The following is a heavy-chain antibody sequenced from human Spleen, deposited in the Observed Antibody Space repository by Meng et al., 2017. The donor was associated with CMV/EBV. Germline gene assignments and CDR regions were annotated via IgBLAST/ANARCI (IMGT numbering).Heavy chain of an antibody. J-gene: IGHJ6*02. D-gene: IGHD2-2*02. CDR3: ARDLGTASYQFLYAHNYYGMDV. Sequence: GESLKISCAASGFTFSSYWMSWVRQAPGKGLEWVANIKQDGSEKFYVDPVKGRFTISRDNAKNSLYLQINSLRAEDTAVYFCARDLGTASYQFLYAHNYYGMDVWGQGTTVTVSS. CDR2: IKQDGSEK. V-gene: IGHV3-7*01. CDR1: GFTFSSYW.